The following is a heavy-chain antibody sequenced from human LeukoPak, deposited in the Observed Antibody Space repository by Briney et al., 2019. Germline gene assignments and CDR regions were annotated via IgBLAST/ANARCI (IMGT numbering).Heavy chain of an antibody. V-gene: IGHV3-23*01. D-gene: IGHD6-19*01. J-gene: IGHJ5*02. CDR2: ISGSGGNT. Sequence: GGSLRFSCAASGFTFSSYSMTWVRLAPGRGLEWVSVISGSGGNTVYADSVKGRFTISRDNSKNTLYLQMNSLRAEDTAVYYCAKPSVSGTGRSWFDAWGQGTLVTVSS. CDR3: AKPSVSGTGRSWFDA. CDR1: GFTFSSYS.